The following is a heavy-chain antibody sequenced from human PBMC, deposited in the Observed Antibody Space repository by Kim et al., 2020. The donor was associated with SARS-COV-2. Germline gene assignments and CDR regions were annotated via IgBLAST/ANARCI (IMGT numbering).Heavy chain of an antibody. Sequence: GGSLRLSCAASGFTFSSYAMSWVRQAPGKGLEWVSAISGSGGSTYYADSVKGRFTISRDNSKNTLYLQMNSLRAEDTAVYYCAKVGGTYQPLLGSPQDYWGQGTLVTVSS. CDR1: GFTFSSYA. CDR2: ISGSGGST. D-gene: IGHD2-2*01. CDR3: AKVGGTYQPLLGSPQDY. J-gene: IGHJ4*02. V-gene: IGHV3-23*01.